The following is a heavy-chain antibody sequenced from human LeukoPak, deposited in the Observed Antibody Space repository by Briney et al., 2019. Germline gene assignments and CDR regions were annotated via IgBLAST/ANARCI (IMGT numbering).Heavy chain of an antibody. CDR3: AGGDAGLWFGEIPGLFDW. CDR1: GGSISSSSYY. Sequence: SETLCPTCTVSGGSISSSSYYWGCVRPPPGKGLEWIGSIYYGGSTYYHPPLKSRVTTTVDASKNQLSQKLSSVTAAEAAVYYCAGGDAGLWFGEIPGLFDWGGQATLVTVSS. CDR2: IYYGGST. V-gene: IGHV4-39*01. J-gene: IGHJ4*02. D-gene: IGHD3-10*01.